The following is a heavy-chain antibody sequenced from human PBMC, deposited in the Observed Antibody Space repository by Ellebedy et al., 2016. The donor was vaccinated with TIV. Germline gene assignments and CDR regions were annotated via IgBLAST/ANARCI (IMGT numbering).Heavy chain of an antibody. J-gene: IGHJ6*02. CDR1: GGPVSSGSHY. V-gene: IGHV4-61*01. CDR2: IYDSGST. Sequence: SETLSLTXIVSGGPVSSGSHYWSWIRQPPGKGLEWIGYIYDSGSTNDNPSLKSRVTISVDTSKNQFSLKLSSVTAADTAVYYCAREWAAPIYYYGVDVWGQGTTVTVSS. D-gene: IGHD2-2*01. CDR3: AREWAAPIYYYGVDV.